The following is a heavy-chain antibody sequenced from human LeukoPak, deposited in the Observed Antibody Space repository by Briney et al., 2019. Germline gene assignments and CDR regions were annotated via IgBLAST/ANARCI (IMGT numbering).Heavy chain of an antibody. CDR1: GFTFSSYG. D-gene: IGHD3-10*01. Sequence: GRSLRLSCAASGFTFSSYGMHWVRQAPGKGLEWVAVISYDGSNKYYADSVKGRFTISRDNSKNTLYLQMNSLRAEDTAVYYCAKDRALHYGSGSYYYYYGMDVWGQGTTVTVSS. J-gene: IGHJ6*02. CDR3: AKDRALHYGSGSYYYYYGMDV. CDR2: ISYDGSNK. V-gene: IGHV3-30*18.